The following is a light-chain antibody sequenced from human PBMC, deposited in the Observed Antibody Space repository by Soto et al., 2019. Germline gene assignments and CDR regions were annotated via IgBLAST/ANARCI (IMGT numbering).Light chain of an antibody. CDR3: QQYNNWSSIT. V-gene: IGKV3-15*01. Sequence: EIVLTQSPDTLSLSPGEGATLSCRASQSVSSNLAWYQQIPGQAPTLLIYDTSTRATGIPARFSGSGSGTEFTLTIRSLQSEDFAVYYCQQYNNWSSITVGQGTRLEIK. CDR1: QSVSSN. J-gene: IGKJ5*01. CDR2: DTS.